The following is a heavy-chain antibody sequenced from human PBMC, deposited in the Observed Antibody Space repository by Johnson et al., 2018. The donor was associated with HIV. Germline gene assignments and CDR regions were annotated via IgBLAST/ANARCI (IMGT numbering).Heavy chain of an antibody. CDR3: ARGGYNWNDFLNDAFDM. J-gene: IGHJ3*02. D-gene: IGHD1-1*01. CDR1: GFTFSRYG. V-gene: IGHV3-30*03. Sequence: QVHLVESGGGVVQPGRSLRLSCAASGFTFSRYGMHWVRQAPGKGLEWVAFISQDGSEKYYVDSVKGRFTISRDNAKNSLYLQMNSLRAEDTAVYYCARGGYNWNDFLNDAFDMWGQGTVVTVSS. CDR2: ISQDGSEK.